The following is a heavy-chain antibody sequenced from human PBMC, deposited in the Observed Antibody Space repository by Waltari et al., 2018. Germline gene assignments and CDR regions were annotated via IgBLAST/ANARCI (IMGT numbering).Heavy chain of an antibody. CDR1: GYTFTGYY. D-gene: IGHD2-8*01. Sequence: QVQLVQSGAEVKKPGASVKVSCKASGYTFTGYYMHWVRQAPGQGLEWMGWINPNSGGTNYAQKFQGRVTMTRDTSISTAYMELSRLRSDDTAVYYCARGSDCTNGVCSFDYWGRGTLVTVSS. CDR3: ARGSDCTNGVCSFDY. J-gene: IGHJ2*01. CDR2: INPNSGGT. V-gene: IGHV1-2*02.